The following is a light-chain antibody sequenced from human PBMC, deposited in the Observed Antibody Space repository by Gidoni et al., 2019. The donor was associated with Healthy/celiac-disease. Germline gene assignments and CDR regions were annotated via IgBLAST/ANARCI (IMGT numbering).Light chain of an antibody. CDR1: QSVLYSSNNKNY. CDR2: WAS. V-gene: IGKV4-1*01. CDR3: QQYYSTPYT. Sequence: DIVLTQSPASLAVSLGERATINCKASQSVLYSSNNKNYLAWYQQKPGQPPKLLIYWASNRESGVPDRFSGSGSGTDFTLTISPLQAEDVAVYYCQQYYSTPYTFGQGTKLEIK. J-gene: IGKJ2*01.